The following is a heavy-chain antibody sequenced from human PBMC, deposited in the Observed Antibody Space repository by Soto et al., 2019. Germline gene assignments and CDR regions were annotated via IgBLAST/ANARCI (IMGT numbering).Heavy chain of an antibody. CDR3: ARPRFECRSTSCPNYYSGLDV. Sequence: PGGSLRLSCAASGFTVNIYEMNWVRQAPEKGLEWVSYISSSDRSIYYADSVRGRFTISRDNAKNSLFLKMNSLRAEDTAVYYCARPRFECRSTSCPNYYSGLDVWGQGTTVTVSS. CDR1: GFTVNIYE. D-gene: IGHD2-2*01. J-gene: IGHJ6*02. V-gene: IGHV3-48*03. CDR2: ISSSDRSI.